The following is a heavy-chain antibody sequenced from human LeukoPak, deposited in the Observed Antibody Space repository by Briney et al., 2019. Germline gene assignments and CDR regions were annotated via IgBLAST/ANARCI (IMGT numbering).Heavy chain of an antibody. V-gene: IGHV3-48*03. Sequence: PGGSLRLSCAASGFTFSSYEMNWVRQAPGKGLEWVSYISNSGSTIYYADSVKGRFTISRDNAKNSLYLQMNSLRAEDTAVYYCARVGWSSSGWYDYYYGMDVWGKGTTVTVSS. CDR1: GFTFSSYE. CDR3: ARVGWSSSGWYDYYYGMDV. CDR2: ISNSGSTI. J-gene: IGHJ6*04. D-gene: IGHD6-19*01.